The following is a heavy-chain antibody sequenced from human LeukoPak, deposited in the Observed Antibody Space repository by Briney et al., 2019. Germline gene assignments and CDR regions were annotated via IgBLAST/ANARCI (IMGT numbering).Heavy chain of an antibody. D-gene: IGHD6-6*01. CDR1: GFTVSSNY. Sequence: GGSLRLSCAASGFTVSSNYMSWVRQAPGKGLEWVSVIYSGGSTYYADSVKSRFTISRDNSKNTLYLQMNSLRAEDTAVYYCARGESSSDAFDIWGQGTMVTVSS. CDR3: ARGESSSDAFDI. V-gene: IGHV3-53*01. J-gene: IGHJ3*02. CDR2: IYSGGST.